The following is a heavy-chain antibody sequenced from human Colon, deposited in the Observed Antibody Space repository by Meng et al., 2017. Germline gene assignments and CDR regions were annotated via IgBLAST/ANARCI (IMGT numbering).Heavy chain of an antibody. CDR2: ITGSGDSA. D-gene: IGHD2-2*01. Sequence: GESLKISCESSGFTFSSYAMNWVRQAPGKGLEWVSVITGSGDSASYAESVKGRFTISRDNSKNTVYLQMNNLRAEDTALYYCVKDYVVVPTTLLHWGQGTLVTVSS. CDR1: GFTFSSYA. CDR3: VKDYVVVPTTLLH. V-gene: IGHV3-23*01. J-gene: IGHJ4*02.